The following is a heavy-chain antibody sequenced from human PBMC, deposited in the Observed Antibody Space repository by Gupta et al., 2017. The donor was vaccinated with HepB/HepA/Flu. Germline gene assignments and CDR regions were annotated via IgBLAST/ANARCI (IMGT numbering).Heavy chain of an antibody. CDR1: KFTFNNYA. CDR2: ISSSGVGT. CDR3: VNNNTGWAFDI. Sequence: EVQLLESGGGLVQPGGSLRLSCAASKFTFNNYAMSWVRLPPGKGLEWVSSISSSGVGTYYAASVKGRFTISRDNFQNRLYLQMNSLTADDTAIYYCVNNNTGWAFDIWGQGTMVSVSS. V-gene: IGHV3-23*01. J-gene: IGHJ3*02. D-gene: IGHD3-9*01.